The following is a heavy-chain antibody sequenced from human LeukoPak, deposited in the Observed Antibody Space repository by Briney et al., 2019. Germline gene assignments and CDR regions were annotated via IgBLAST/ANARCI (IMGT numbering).Heavy chain of an antibody. CDR3: AKPVTAAAGSYYSGMDV. D-gene: IGHD6-13*01. CDR1: GFAFSSYA. Sequence: TGGSLRLSCAASGFAFSSYAMSWVCQAPGKGLEWVSAISGSGGSTYYADSVKGRFTISRDNSKNTLYLQMNSLRAQDTAVYYCAKPVTAAAGSYYSGMDVWGQGTTVTVSS. J-gene: IGHJ6*02. CDR2: ISGSGGST. V-gene: IGHV3-23*01.